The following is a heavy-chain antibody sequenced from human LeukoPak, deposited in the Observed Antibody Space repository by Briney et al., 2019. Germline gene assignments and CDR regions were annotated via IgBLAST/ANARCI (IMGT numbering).Heavy chain of an antibody. V-gene: IGHV5-51*01. D-gene: IGHD5-18*01. CDR2: IYPGDSDT. J-gene: IGHJ4*02. CDR1: GYSFTSYW. Sequence: PGESLKISCKGSGYSFTSYWIGWVRQMPGKGLEWMGIIYPGDSDTRYSPSFQGQVTISADKPISTAYLQWSSLKASDTAMYYCARRLNGRSGYSYGQIDYWGQGTLVTVSS. CDR3: ARRLNGRSGYSYGQIDY.